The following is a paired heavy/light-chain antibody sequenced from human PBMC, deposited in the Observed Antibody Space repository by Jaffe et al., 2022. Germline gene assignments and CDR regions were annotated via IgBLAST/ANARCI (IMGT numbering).Light chain of an antibody. CDR2: AAS. V-gene: IGKV1D-12*01. CDR3: QQANSFPPT. CDR1: QGISSW. J-gene: IGKJ3*01. Sequence: DIQMTQSPSSVSASVGDRVTITCRASQGISSWLAWYQQKPGKAPKLLIYAASSLQSGVPSRFSGSGSGTDFTLTISSLQPEDFATYYCQQANSFPPTFGPGTKVDIK.
Heavy chain of an antibody. Sequence: QVQLVQSGAEVKKPGSSVKVSCKASGGTFSSYTISWVRQAPGQGLEWMGRIIPILGIANYAQKFQGRVTITADKSTSTAYMELSSLRSEDTAVYYCAREIRNGYCSSTSCPRILSYFLGWFDPWGQGTLVTVSS. CDR1: GGTFSSYT. CDR2: IIPILGIA. V-gene: IGHV1-69*02. D-gene: IGHD2-2*03. CDR3: AREIRNGYCSSTSCPRILSYFLGWFDP. J-gene: IGHJ5*02.